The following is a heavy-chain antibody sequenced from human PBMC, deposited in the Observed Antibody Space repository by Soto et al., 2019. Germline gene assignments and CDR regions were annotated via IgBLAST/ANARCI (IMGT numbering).Heavy chain of an antibody. CDR2: IRRSGGST. V-gene: IGHV3-23*01. D-gene: IGHD3-10*01. CDR1: GFSLSGYA. Sequence: EVQLLESGGGLVQPGGSLRLSCAASGFSLSGYAMSWVRQAPGKGLEWVSSIRRSGGSTLYADSVEGRFTISRDDSKNTLYLQMHSLRVEDTAVYHCAKNRGSGNPFFYDMAVWGQGTTVTVSS. CDR3: AKNRGSGNPFFYDMAV. J-gene: IGHJ6*02.